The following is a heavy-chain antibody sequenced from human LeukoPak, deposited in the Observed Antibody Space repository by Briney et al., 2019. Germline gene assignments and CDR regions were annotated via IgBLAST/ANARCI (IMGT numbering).Heavy chain of an antibody. CDR3: AKDIRRGGDYFDY. J-gene: IGHJ4*02. CDR1: GFTFDDYA. CDR2: ISWNSGSI. Sequence: GGSLRLSCAASGFTFDDYAMHWVRQAPGKGLEWVSGISWNSGSIGYADSVKGRFTISRDNAKNSLYLQMNSLRAEDTALYYCAKDIRRGGDYFDYWGQGTLVTVSS. D-gene: IGHD3-10*01. V-gene: IGHV3-9*01.